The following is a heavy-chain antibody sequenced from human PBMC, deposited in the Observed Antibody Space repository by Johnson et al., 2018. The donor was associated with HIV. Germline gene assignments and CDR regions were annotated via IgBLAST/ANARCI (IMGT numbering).Heavy chain of an antibody. V-gene: IGHV3-30-3*01. J-gene: IGHJ3*02. CDR2: ISYDGSNK. CDR3: ITDRGGGTIFGVVTHDAFDI. CDR1: GFTFSSYA. D-gene: IGHD3-3*01. Sequence: QVQLVESGGGVVQPGRSLRLSCAASGFTFSSYAMHWVRQAPGKGLEWVAVISYDGSNKYYADSVKGRFTISRDNSKNTLYLQMNSLKTENTAVYYCITDRGGGTIFGVVTHDAFDIWGQGTMVTVSS.